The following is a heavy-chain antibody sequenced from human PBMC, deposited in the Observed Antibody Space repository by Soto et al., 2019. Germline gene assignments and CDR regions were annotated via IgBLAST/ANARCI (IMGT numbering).Heavy chain of an antibody. D-gene: IGHD2-2*01. CDR3: ARRGSS. Sequence: GGSLRLSCAASGFTFSSSEMYWVRQAPGKGLEWVSYIHPGGQIIFYADSVKGRFTISRDNAKNSVYLQMNNLRAEDTAVYYCARRGSSWGQGTMVTVSS. CDR2: IHPGGQII. J-gene: IGHJ3*01. V-gene: IGHV3-48*03. CDR1: GFTFSSSE.